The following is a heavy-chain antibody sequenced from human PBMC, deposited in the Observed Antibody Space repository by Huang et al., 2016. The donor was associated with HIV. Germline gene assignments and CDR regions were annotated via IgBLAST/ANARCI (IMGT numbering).Heavy chain of an antibody. Sequence: QIQLMQSGPELKQPGASVKVSCKASGYNFTSYGITWVRQAPGQGPEWMGGISASSGDTEYAQKFQGRVTLTTDTSTNIAYMELRSLRSDDTAKYYCARDPKYHRIGYYRQRRGIDIWGQGTMVIVSS. CDR3: ARDPKYHRIGYYRQRRGIDI. V-gene: IGHV1-18*01. CDR1: GYNFTSYG. J-gene: IGHJ3*02. CDR2: ISASSGDT. D-gene: IGHD3-22*01.